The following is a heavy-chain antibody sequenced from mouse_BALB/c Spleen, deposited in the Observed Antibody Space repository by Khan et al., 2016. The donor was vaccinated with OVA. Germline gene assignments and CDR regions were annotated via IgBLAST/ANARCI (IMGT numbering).Heavy chain of an antibody. CDR3: TRIYRSDCDY. V-gene: IGHV1-20*02. CDR1: GYSFTGYF. Sequence: VQLKESGPELVRPGASVKISCKASGYSFTGYFMNWVMQSPGKSLEWIGRINPHIGETFYNQRFKDKATLTVDESSSTAHMELRSLASEDSAVYYCTRIYRSDCDYWGQGTTLTVSS. J-gene: IGHJ2*01. CDR2: INPHIGET. D-gene: IGHD1-1*01.